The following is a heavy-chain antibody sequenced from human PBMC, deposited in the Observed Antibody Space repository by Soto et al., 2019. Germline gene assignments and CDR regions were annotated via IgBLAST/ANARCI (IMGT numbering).Heavy chain of an antibody. V-gene: IGHV3-23*01. CDR2: MSAGGGIT. CDR1: EFTLSTYA. D-gene: IGHD5-12*01. CDR3: ARGGADDYRYGMDV. Sequence: EVQLLESGGGLVQPGGSLRLSCAASEFTLSTYAMSWVRQAPGKGLEWVSSMSAGGGITYSDPVKGRFTTTRDNSKDTLFLDMNNLRVEDTVVYYCARGGADDYRYGMDVWGQGTTVTVSS. J-gene: IGHJ6*02.